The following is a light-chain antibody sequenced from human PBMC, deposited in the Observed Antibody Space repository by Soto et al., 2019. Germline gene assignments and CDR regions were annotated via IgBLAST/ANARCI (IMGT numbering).Light chain of an antibody. Sequence: DIVLTQTPLSSLVTLGQSASISCKSSQSLVHGDGDTYLSWLHQRPGQPPRLLIYKISNRVSGVPDRFSGSGAGTDFTLRISRVEAEDVGLYYCMQITGFPVTIGGGTKVEIK. CDR2: KIS. CDR1: QSLVHGDGDTY. J-gene: IGKJ4*01. V-gene: IGKV2-24*01. CDR3: MQITGFPVT.